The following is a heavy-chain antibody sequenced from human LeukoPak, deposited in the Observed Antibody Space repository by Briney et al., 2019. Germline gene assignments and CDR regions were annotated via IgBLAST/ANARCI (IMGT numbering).Heavy chain of an antibody. CDR1: GGSFSGYY. CDR3: AAGCSSTSCYWYYYTDV. D-gene: IGHD2-2*01. J-gene: IGHJ6*03. V-gene: IGHV4-34*01. Sequence: SETLSLTCAVYGGSFSGYYWSWIRQPPGKGLEWIGEINQSGSTNYNPSLKSRVTISVDTSKEQFSLNLSPVTAADTAVYYCAAGCSSTSCYWYYYTDVWGKGTTVTVSS. CDR2: INQSGST.